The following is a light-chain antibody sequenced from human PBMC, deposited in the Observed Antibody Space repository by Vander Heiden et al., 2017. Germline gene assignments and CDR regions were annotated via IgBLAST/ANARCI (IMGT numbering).Light chain of an antibody. CDR2: EDD. Sequence: SHELTPTPSVSVSPGQTATITCPGDKLEHKYVCWYQQKAGQSPVLVIYEDDKRPSGIPERISGSNSGNTATLTISATQPMDEADYYCQIWDSSTGVAFGGGTKLTVL. CDR3: QIWDSSTGVA. V-gene: IGLV3-1*01. CDR1: KLEHKY. J-gene: IGLJ2*01.